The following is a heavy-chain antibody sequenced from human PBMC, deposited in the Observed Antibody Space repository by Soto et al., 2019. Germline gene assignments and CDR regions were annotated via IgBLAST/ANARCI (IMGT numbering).Heavy chain of an antibody. V-gene: IGHV3-11*01. CDR3: ARDRDIVVVVAATQEGLGGWFDP. Sequence: GGSLRLSCAASGFTFSDYYMSWIRQAPGKGLEWVSYISSSGSTIYYADSVKGRFTISRDNAKNSLYLQMNSLRAEDTAVYYCARDRDIVVVVAATQEGLGGWFDPWGQGTLVTVSS. CDR1: GFTFSDYY. D-gene: IGHD2-15*01. J-gene: IGHJ5*02. CDR2: ISSSGSTI.